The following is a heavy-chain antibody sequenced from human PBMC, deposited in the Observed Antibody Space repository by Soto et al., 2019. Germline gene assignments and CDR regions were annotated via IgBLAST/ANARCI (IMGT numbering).Heavy chain of an antibody. Sequence: GSLRLSCVGSGFIFSNNGMHWVRQTPGKGLEWVAFMSYDGSDTFYADSVKGRFTISRDNSKKTLFLHMSNLRAEDTAMYYCTIVRVADSALDHWGQGTLVTVSS. D-gene: IGHD3-10*02. CDR2: MSYDGSDT. V-gene: IGHV3-30*02. CDR3: TIVRVADSALDH. J-gene: IGHJ4*02. CDR1: GFIFSNNG.